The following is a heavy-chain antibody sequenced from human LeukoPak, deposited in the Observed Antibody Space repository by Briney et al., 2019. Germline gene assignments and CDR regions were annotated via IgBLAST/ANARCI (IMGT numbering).Heavy chain of an antibody. CDR2: ISSSGSTI. Sequence: PGGSLRLSCAASGFTFSSYEMNWVRQAPGKGLEWVSYISSSGSTIYYADSVKGRFTIFTDNAKNSLYLQMNSLTAEDTAVYYFARVENMIAHAVDICGQGTMVTVSS. V-gene: IGHV3-48*03. CDR3: ARVENMIAHAVDI. CDR1: GFTFSSYE. J-gene: IGHJ3*02. D-gene: IGHD3-22*01.